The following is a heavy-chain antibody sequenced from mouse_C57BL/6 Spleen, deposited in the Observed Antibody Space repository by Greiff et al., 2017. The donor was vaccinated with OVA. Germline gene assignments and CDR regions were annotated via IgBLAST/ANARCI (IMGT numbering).Heavy chain of an antibody. CDR3: ARFYYYGSSPNAMDY. Sequence: EVNLVESGGGLVKPGGSLKLSCAASGFTFSDYGMHWVRQAPEKGLEWVAYISSGSSTIYYADTVKGRFTISRDNAKNTLFLQMTSLRSEDTAMYYCARFYYYGSSPNAMDYWGQGTSVTVSS. CDR2: ISSGSSTI. CDR1: GFTFSDYG. D-gene: IGHD1-1*01. V-gene: IGHV5-17*01. J-gene: IGHJ4*01.